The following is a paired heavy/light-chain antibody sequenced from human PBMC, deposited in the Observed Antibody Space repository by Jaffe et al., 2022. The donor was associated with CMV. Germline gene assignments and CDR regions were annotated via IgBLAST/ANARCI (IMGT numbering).Light chain of an antibody. J-gene: IGKJ3*01. CDR3: QQYNNWPT. CDR2: GAS. Sequence: EIVMTQSPATLSVSPGERATLSCRASQSVSSNLAWYQQKPGQAPRLLIYGASTRATGIPARFSGSGSGTEFTLTISSLQSEDFAVYYCQQYNNWPTFGPGTKVDIK. V-gene: IGKV3-15*01. CDR1: QSVSSN.
Heavy chain of an antibody. D-gene: IGHD3-10*01. CDR2: INHSGST. J-gene: IGHJ6*03. Sequence: QVQLQQWGAGLLKPSETLSLTCAVYGGSFSGYYWSWIRQPPGKGLEWIGEINHSGSTNYNPSLKSRVTISVDTSKNQFSLKLSSVTAADTAVYYCARVPRYYYGSGSSRIALYYYYYMDVWGKGTTVTVSS. CDR1: GGSFSGYY. CDR3: ARVPRYYYGSGSSRIALYYYYYMDV. V-gene: IGHV4-34*01.